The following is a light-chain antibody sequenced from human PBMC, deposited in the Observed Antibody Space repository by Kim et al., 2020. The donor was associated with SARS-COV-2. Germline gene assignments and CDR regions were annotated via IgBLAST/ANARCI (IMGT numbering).Light chain of an antibody. CDR3: SAWDDSLKAWV. Sequence: AGLTQPPSVSQGLRQTATLTCTGNSNNIGDQGVAWLQQHQGHPPKLLSYRNNKRPSGISERLSASRSGNTASLTITGLQPEDEADYYCSAWDDSLKAWVFGGGTQLTVL. CDR2: RNN. V-gene: IGLV10-54*01. J-gene: IGLJ3*02. CDR1: SNNIGDQG.